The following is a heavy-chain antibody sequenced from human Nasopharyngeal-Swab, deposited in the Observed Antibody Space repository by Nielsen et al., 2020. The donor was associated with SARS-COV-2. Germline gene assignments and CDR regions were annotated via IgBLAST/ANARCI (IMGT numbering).Heavy chain of an antibody. Sequence: SETLSLTCTVSGASISHYLWSWIRQPPGTGLEWIGYISYRGDTKYNPSLRGRVTISVDTSKSQFSLMLNSVTAADTAVYFCARDHDGDALDSWGQGTLVTVSS. CDR2: ISYRGDT. V-gene: IGHV4-59*01. D-gene: IGHD4-17*01. CDR3: ARDHDGDALDS. CDR1: GASISHYL. J-gene: IGHJ4*02.